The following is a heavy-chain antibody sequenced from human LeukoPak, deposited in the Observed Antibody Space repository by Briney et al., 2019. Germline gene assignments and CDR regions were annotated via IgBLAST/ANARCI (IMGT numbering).Heavy chain of an antibody. V-gene: IGHV5-51*01. CDR1: GYSFATYW. D-gene: IGHD3-10*01. CDR3: AREVFGSGRYGRRNNWYDP. Sequence: GESLKISRMGSGYSFATYWVACVRPMPGKSLEWMGMIYPRDSDTRCSPSFQGQVTISANKSINTAYLPLNDLKDSVTAIYYGAREVFGSGRYGRRNNWYDPWGQGTLVTVSS. CDR2: IYPRDSDT. J-gene: IGHJ5*02.